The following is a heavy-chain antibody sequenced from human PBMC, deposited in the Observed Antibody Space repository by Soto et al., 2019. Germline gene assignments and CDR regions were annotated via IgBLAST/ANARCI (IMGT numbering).Heavy chain of an antibody. V-gene: IGHV3-7*04. CDR2: IKHDGSQT. D-gene: IGHD2-2*01. Sequence: PGGSLRLSCAASGFIFNDYWMSWVRQAPGKGLEWVANIKHDGSQTFYVESVRGRFTISRDNAKTSLYLQMNSLRAEDTAVYYCSKDFQGNLKYHFDSWGQGTLVTVSS. CDR3: SKDFQGNLKYHFDS. J-gene: IGHJ4*02. CDR1: GFIFNDYW.